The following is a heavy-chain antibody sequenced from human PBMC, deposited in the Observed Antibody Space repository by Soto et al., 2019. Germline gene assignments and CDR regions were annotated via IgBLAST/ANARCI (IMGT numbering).Heavy chain of an antibody. J-gene: IGHJ4*02. CDR3: ARDHPHSYGVYYFDY. CDR2: IYSSGST. Sequence: SETLSLTCTVSGGSIINYRWNWIRQSPGKGLEWIGYIYSSGSTHYNPSLQNRVTISIDTSKNQVSLKVNSVTAADTAVYYCARDHPHSYGVYYFDYWGQGTPVTAPQ. V-gene: IGHV4-59*01. D-gene: IGHD5-18*01. CDR1: GGSIINYR.